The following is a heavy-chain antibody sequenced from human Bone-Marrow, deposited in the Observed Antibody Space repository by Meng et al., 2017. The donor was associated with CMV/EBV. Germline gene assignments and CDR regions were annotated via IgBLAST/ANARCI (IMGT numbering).Heavy chain of an antibody. D-gene: IGHD3-3*01. Sequence: GESLKISCAASGFTFSSYDMHWVRQATGKGLEWVSAIGTAGDTYYPGSVKGRFTISRENAKNSLYLQMNSLRAEDTAVYYCARVDGDFWSGYFCDYWGQGTLVTISS. CDR2: IGTAGDT. CDR1: GFTFSSYD. CDR3: ARVDGDFWSGYFCDY. V-gene: IGHV3-13*01. J-gene: IGHJ4*02.